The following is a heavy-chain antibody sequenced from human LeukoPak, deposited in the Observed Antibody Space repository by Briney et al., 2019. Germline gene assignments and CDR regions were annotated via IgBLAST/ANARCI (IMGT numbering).Heavy chain of an antibody. Sequence: GGSLRLSCAASAFTFSSIAMSWVSQAQGKGLEWVSAIRGRGGSTYYADSVKGRFTISRDNSKNTLYLQMNSLRAEDTAVYYCAKDWIGSYLGGTFDYWGQGTLVTVSS. CDR1: AFTFSSIA. J-gene: IGHJ4*02. D-gene: IGHD1-26*01. CDR3: AKDWIGSYLGGTFDY. V-gene: IGHV3-23*01. CDR2: IRGRGGST.